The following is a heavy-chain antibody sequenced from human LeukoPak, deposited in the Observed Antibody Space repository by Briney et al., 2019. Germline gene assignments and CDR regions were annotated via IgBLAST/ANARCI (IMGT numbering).Heavy chain of an antibody. J-gene: IGHJ4*02. V-gene: IGHV3-7*01. CDR3: APPPLAATWN. CDR2: IRQDGGAK. Sequence: PGGSLRLSCTSSGFIFNDFWMSWVRQAPGEGLEWVANIRQDGGAKNYVDSVKGRFTISRDNAKKSLYLQMNSLRAEDTAVYYCAPPPLAATWNWGQGTLVTVSS. D-gene: IGHD6-13*01. CDR1: GFIFNDFW.